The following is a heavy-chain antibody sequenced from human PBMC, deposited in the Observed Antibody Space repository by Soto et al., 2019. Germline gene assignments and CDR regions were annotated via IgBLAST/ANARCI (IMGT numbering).Heavy chain of an antibody. J-gene: IGHJ6*03. Sequence: EVQLLESGGGLVQPGGSLRLSCAVSGFTLSSYAMSWVRQAPGEGLEWVSTISGSGTSTYYADSVQGRFTISRDNSKNTLYLQMNSLRAEDTAVYYCAKGERLLRGGVYYYYYYMDVWGKGTTVTVSS. V-gene: IGHV3-23*01. CDR2: ISGSGTST. CDR1: GFTLSSYA. D-gene: IGHD3-10*01. CDR3: AKGERLLRGGVYYYYYYMDV.